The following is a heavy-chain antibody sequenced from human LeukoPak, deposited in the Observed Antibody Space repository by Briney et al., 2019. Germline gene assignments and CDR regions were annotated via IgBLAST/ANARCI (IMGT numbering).Heavy chain of an antibody. CDR2: INTDGSST. Sequence: GGSLRLSCAASGFTFSSYWMHWVRQAPGKGLVWVSRINTDGSSTSYADSVKGRFTISRDNAKNTLYLQMNSLRAEDTAAYYCAKGADRGSYDFWGQGTLVTVSS. CDR1: GFTFSSYW. J-gene: IGHJ4*02. D-gene: IGHD1-26*01. V-gene: IGHV3-74*01. CDR3: AKGADRGSYDF.